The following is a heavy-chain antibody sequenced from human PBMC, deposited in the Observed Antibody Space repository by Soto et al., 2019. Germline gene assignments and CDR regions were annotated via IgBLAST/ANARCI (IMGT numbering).Heavy chain of an antibody. D-gene: IGHD4-17*01. CDR3: ARELPGDYGEGVYYYGMDV. V-gene: IGHV3-30-3*01. J-gene: IGHJ6*02. CDR2: ISYDGSNK. Sequence: QVQLVESGGGVVQPGRSLRLSCAASGFTFSSYAMHWVRQAPGKGLEWVAVISYDGSNKYYADSVKGRFTISRDNSKNTVYLQMNGLRAEDTAVYYCARELPGDYGEGVYYYGMDVWGQGTTVTVSS. CDR1: GFTFSSYA.